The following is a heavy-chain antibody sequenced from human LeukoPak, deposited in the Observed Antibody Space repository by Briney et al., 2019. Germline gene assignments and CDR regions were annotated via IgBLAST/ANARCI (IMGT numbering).Heavy chain of an antibody. Sequence: GGSLRLSCAASVFTFTNYGVHWVRQSPGKGREWVAVIWYDGTNKYYADSVKCRFTISRDKSDITLYLQMNSLRADDTAFYYCARALPGNSYGYIDYWGQGTLVTVSS. J-gene: IGHJ4*02. CDR1: VFTFTNYG. CDR2: IWYDGTNK. CDR3: ARALPGNSYGYIDY. V-gene: IGHV3-33*01. D-gene: IGHD5-18*01.